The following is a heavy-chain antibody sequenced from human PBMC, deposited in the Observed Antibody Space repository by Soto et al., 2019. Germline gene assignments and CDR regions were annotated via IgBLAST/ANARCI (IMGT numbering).Heavy chain of an antibody. Sequence: EVQLVESGGGLVKPGGSLRLSCAASGFTFSSYSMNWVRQTPGKWLEWVSSISSSSSYIYYADAVKGRFTISRDNAKNSMYLKMNSLRAEDTAVYYCAREREKGLWFGELVDYYYYYGMDVWGQGTTVTVSS. CDR3: AREREKGLWFGELVDYYYYYGMDV. D-gene: IGHD3-10*01. CDR2: ISSSSSYI. V-gene: IGHV3-21*01. CDR1: GFTFSSYS. J-gene: IGHJ6*02.